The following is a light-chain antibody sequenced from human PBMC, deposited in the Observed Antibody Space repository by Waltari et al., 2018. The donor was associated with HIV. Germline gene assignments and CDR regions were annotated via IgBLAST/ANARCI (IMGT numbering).Light chain of an antibody. Sequence: ELLMTHSPATLSVSPGERATLSCRASQTITRSLVWYQQKPGQAPRLLIYGASTRATGVPARFSGTGSGTEFTLTISSLQSEDFAVYYCQQYDLWPRTFGQGTKVEIK. CDR2: GAS. CDR3: QQYDLWPRT. V-gene: IGKV3-15*01. CDR1: QTITRS. J-gene: IGKJ1*01.